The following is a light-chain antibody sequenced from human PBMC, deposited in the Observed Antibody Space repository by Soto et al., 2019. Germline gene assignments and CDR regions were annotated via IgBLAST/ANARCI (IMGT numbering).Light chain of an antibody. CDR2: LNSDGSH. CDR1: SGHSRYA. Sequence: QAVVTQSPSASASLGASVKLTCTLSSGHSRYAIAWHQQQPEKGPRYLMKLNSDGSHSKGDGIPDRFSGSSSGAERYLTISSLQSEDEADYYCQTWGTGPVVFGGGTKLTVL. CDR3: QTWGTGPVV. V-gene: IGLV4-69*01. J-gene: IGLJ2*01.